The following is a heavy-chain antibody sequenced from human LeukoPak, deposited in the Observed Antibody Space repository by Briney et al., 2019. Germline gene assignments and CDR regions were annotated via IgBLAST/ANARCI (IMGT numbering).Heavy chain of an antibody. V-gene: IGHV4-34*01. D-gene: IGHD3-16*02. CDR1: GGSFSGYY. CDR3: ASHYSSGSYRYTGSFDS. CDR2: FNHSGTT. Sequence: PSETLSLTCAVYGGSFSGYYWSWIRQPPGKGLEWIGEFNHSGTTNYSPSLKSRVSISVDTSKNQFSLKLNSVTAADAAMYYCASHYSSGSYRYTGSFDSWGQGMLVNVSS. J-gene: IGHJ4*02.